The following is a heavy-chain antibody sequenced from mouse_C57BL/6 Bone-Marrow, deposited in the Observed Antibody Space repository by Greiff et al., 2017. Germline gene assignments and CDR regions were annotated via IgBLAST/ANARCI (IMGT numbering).Heavy chain of an antibody. CDR1: GYTFTSYT. Sequence: QVQLKQSGAELARPGASVKMSCKASGYTFTSYTMHWVKQRPGQGLEWIGYINPSSGYTKYNQKFKDKATLTADKSSSTAYMQLSILTSEDSAVYYCARRNYYYAMDYWGQGTSVTVSS. V-gene: IGHV1-4*01. D-gene: IGHD1-1*01. CDR3: ARRNYYYAMDY. J-gene: IGHJ4*01. CDR2: INPSSGYT.